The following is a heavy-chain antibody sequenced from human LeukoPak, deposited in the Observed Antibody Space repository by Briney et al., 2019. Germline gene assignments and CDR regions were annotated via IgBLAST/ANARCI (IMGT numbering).Heavy chain of an antibody. Sequence: ASVKVSCKASGYSFTNYDINWVRQATGQGLEWMGWMNPKSGDAGYSQKFQGRVFITRDTSINTAYMELSRLRSDDRAVYYCARDLYGGTSATFDYWGQGTLVTVSS. D-gene: IGHD4-23*01. V-gene: IGHV1-8*03. CDR1: GYSFTNYD. CDR2: MNPKSGDA. CDR3: ARDLYGGTSATFDY. J-gene: IGHJ4*02.